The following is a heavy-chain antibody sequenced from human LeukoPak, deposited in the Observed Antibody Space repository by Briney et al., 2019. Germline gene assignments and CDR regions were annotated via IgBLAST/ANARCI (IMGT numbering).Heavy chain of an antibody. D-gene: IGHD2-2*02. CDR3: ARAIGVTCISTSCYSFDY. CDR2: ISWNSGSI. J-gene: IGHJ4*02. CDR1: GFIFDDYA. Sequence: PGRSLRLSCAASGFIFDDYAIHWLRQAPGKGLESVSGISWNSGSIGYADSVKGRFTISRDNAKNSLYLQMNSLRTEDTALYYCARAIGVTCISTSCYSFDYWGQGTLVTVSS. V-gene: IGHV3-9*01.